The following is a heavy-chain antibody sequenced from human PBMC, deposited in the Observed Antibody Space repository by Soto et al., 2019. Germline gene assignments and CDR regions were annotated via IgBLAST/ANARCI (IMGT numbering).Heavy chain of an antibody. CDR2: IWYDGSNK. V-gene: IGHV3-33*01. J-gene: IGHJ6*02. CDR1: GFTFSSYG. CDR3: ARSFTIIPSGMDV. Sequence: QVQLVESGGGVVQPGRSLRLSCAASGFTFSSYGMHWVRQAPGKGLEWVAVIWYDGSNKYYADSVKSRFTISRDNSKNTLYLQMNSLRAEDTAVYYCARSFTIIPSGMDVWGQGTTVTVSS. D-gene: IGHD1-1*01.